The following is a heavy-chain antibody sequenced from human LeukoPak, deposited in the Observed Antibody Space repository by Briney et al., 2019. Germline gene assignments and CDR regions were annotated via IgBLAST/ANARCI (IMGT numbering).Heavy chain of an antibody. Sequence: SETLSLTCTVSGGSISSGSYYWSWIRQPAGKGLEWIGRIYTSGSTNYNPSLKSRVTISVDTSKNQFSLKLSSVTAADTAVYYCARDFLHYDFWSDYLSWGQGTLVTVSS. CDR2: IYTSGST. V-gene: IGHV4-61*02. D-gene: IGHD3-3*01. CDR1: GGSISSGSYY. J-gene: IGHJ4*02. CDR3: ARDFLHYDFWSDYLS.